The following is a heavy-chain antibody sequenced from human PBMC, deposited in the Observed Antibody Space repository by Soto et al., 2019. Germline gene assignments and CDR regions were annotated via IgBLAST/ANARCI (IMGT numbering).Heavy chain of an antibody. CDR2: ISGGGDTT. D-gene: IGHD3-10*01. V-gene: IGHV3-23*01. CDR3: AKGQGGSGSLTPRVDF. J-gene: IGHJ4*02. CDR1: GFTFNNYA. Sequence: EVQLSECGGGLVQPGRSLRLSCAASGFTFNNYAMTWVRQAPGKGLEWVSAISGGGDTTSYADPVKGRFTVSRDGSKNTLYLQMSSLRAEDTALYYCAKGQGGSGSLTPRVDFWGQGTLVTVSS.